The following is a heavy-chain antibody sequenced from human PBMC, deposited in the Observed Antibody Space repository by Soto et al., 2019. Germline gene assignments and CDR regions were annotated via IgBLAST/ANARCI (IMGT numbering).Heavy chain of an antibody. Sequence: QITLKESGPTLVKPTQTLTLTCTFSGFSLSTTRVGVGWIRQPPGAALEWLALLYWDDDKLYSPTLKRRLTITEDTSKNHVVLTLTNMDPVDTATYYCAHSKTSGMRYYFDYWGQGTLVTVSS. CDR1: GFSLSTTRVG. CDR2: LYWDDDK. V-gene: IGHV2-5*02. CDR3: AHSKTSGMRYYFDY. J-gene: IGHJ4*02.